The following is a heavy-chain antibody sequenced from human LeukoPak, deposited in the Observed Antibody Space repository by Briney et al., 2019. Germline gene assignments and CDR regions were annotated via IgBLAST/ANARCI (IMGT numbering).Heavy chain of an antibody. Sequence: WGSLRLSCAASGFTFSSYGMHWVRQAPGKGLEWVAVISYDGSNKYYADSAKGRFTISRDNSKNTLYLQMNSLRAEDTAVYYCAKVVAADDYYYGMDVWGQGTTVTVSS. CDR1: GFTFSSYG. J-gene: IGHJ6*02. D-gene: IGHD2-15*01. V-gene: IGHV3-30*18. CDR2: ISYDGSNK. CDR3: AKVVAADDYYYGMDV.